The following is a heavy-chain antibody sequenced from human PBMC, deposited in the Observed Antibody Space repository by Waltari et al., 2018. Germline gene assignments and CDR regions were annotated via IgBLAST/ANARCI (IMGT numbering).Heavy chain of an antibody. CDR1: GFTFRGSW. CDR2: IKADGSDQ. V-gene: IGHV3-7*03. CDR3: ARGSAYYVRVWDY. Sequence: EVQLVASGGTLVQPGGSLRLSCSASGFTFRGSWMTWVRQAPGKGLEWVANIKADGSDQYYVDSVRGRFTISRDNAENSLYLQMNSLIADDTAVYYCARGSAYYVRVWDYWGQGTLVTVSS. J-gene: IGHJ4*02. D-gene: IGHD3-16*01.